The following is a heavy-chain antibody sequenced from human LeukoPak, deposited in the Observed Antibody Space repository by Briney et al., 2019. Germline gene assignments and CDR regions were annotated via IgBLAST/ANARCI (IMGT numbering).Heavy chain of an antibody. Sequence: ASVKVSCKASGYTFTSYGISWVRQAPGQGLEWMGWISAYNGNTNYAQRLQGRVTMTTDTSTSTAYMELRSLRSDDTAVYYCARDRIAVVPAAMPGYWGQGTLVTVSS. J-gene: IGHJ4*02. CDR3: ARDRIAVVPAAMPGY. CDR1: GYTFTSYG. V-gene: IGHV1-18*01. D-gene: IGHD2-2*01. CDR2: ISAYNGNT.